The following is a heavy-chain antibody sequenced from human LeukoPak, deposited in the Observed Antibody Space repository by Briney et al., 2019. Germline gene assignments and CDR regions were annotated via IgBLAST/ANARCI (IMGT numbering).Heavy chain of an antibody. CDR1: GGSISSYY. D-gene: IGHD6-13*01. CDR3: ARVTGYVMEDYFDY. Sequence: SQTLSLTCAVSGGSISSYYWSWIRQPPGKGLEWIGYIYYSGSTNYNPSLKSRVTISVDTSKNQFSLRLSSVTAADTAVYYCARVTGYVMEDYFDYWGQGTLVTVSS. J-gene: IGHJ4*02. CDR2: IYYSGST. V-gene: IGHV4-59*01.